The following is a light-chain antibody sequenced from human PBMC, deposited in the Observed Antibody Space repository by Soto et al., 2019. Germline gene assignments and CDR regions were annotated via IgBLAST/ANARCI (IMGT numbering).Light chain of an antibody. V-gene: IGLV1-40*01. J-gene: IGLJ3*02. Sequence: QSVLTQPPSVSGAPGQRVTISCTGSSSNIGAGYDVHWYQQLPGTAPKLLIYGNSNRPSGVPDRFSGSKSGTSASLAITGLQAEDEADYYCQSYDSSLSCSRVFGGGTKVTVL. CDR2: GNS. CDR1: SSNIGAGYD. CDR3: QSYDSSLSCSRV.